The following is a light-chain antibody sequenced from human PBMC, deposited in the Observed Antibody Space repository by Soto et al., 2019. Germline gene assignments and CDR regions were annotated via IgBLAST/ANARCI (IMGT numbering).Light chain of an antibody. CDR2: GNS. J-gene: IGLJ3*02. Sequence: QSVLTQPPSVSGAPGQRVTISFTGSSSNIWAGYDVHWYQQLPGTAPKLLIYGNSNRPSGVPDRFSGSKSGTSASLAITGLRAEDEADYYCQSYDSSLSGWVFGGGTKVTVL. V-gene: IGLV1-40*01. CDR1: SSNIWAGYD. CDR3: QSYDSSLSGWV.